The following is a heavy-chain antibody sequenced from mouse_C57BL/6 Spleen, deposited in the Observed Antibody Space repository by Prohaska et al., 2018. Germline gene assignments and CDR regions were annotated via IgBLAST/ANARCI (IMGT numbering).Heavy chain of an antibody. D-gene: IGHD2-1*01. CDR2: IDPSDSYT. V-gene: IGHV1-59*01. Sequence: QVQLQQPGAELVRPGTSVKLSCKASGYTFTSYWMHWVKQRPGQGLEWIGVIDPSDSYTNYNQKFKGKATLTVDTSSSTAYMQLSSLTSEDSAVYYCARPIYYGKSPFAYWGQGTLVTVSA. J-gene: IGHJ3*01. CDR3: ARPIYYGKSPFAY. CDR1: GYTFTSYW.